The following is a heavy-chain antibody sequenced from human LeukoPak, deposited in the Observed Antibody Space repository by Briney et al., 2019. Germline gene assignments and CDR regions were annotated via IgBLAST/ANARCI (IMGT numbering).Heavy chain of an antibody. V-gene: IGHV4-59*01. CDR1: GGSISSYY. D-gene: IGHD6-13*01. Sequence: SETLSLTCTVSGGSISSYYWSWIRQPPGKGLEWIGYIYYSGSTNYNPSLKSRVTISVDTSKNQFSLKLSSVPAADTAVYYCARYGAAAGTWYFQHWGQGTLVTVSS. CDR2: IYYSGST. J-gene: IGHJ1*01. CDR3: ARYGAAAGTWYFQH.